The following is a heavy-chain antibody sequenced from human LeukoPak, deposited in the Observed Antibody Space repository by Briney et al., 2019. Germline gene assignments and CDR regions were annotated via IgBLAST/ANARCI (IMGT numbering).Heavy chain of an antibody. CDR3: ASGGSGSYFNRFDP. CDR1: GGSFSGYY. V-gene: IGHV4-34*01. J-gene: IGHJ5*02. D-gene: IGHD3-10*01. Sequence: SETLSLTCAVYGGSFSGYYWSWIRQPPGKGLEWIGEINHSGSTNYNPSLKSRVTISVDTSKNQFSLKLSSVTAADTAVYYCASGGSGSYFNRFDPWGQGTLVTVSS. CDR2: INHSGST.